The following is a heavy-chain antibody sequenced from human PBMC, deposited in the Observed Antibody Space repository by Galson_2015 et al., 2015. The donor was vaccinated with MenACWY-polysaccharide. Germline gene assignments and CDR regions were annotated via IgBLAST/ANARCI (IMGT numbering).Heavy chain of an antibody. CDR3: ARYRDISVRRFDY. J-gene: IGHJ4*02. V-gene: IGHV3-7*01. CDR2: IKQDGSEK. Sequence: SLRLSCAASGFTFSGFWMSWVRQAPGKGLQWVANIKQDGSEKYYVDSVKGRFTISRDNAKNSLYLQMNSLRAEDTDVYYCARYRDISVRRFDYWGQGTLVTVSS. CDR1: GFTFSGFW. D-gene: IGHD3-16*02.